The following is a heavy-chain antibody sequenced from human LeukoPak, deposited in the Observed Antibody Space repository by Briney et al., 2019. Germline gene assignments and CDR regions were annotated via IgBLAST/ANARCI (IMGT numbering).Heavy chain of an antibody. CDR1: GCSISIYY. CDR2: IYNSGST. Sequence: SETLSLTCTVSGCSISIYYWSWIRQPPGKGLEWIGYIYNSGSTYYNPSLKSRVTISVDTSKNQFSLRLSSVTAADAAVYYCVRDRELNYWGQGTLVTVSS. J-gene: IGHJ4*02. D-gene: IGHD1-26*01. CDR3: VRDRELNY. V-gene: IGHV4-59*01.